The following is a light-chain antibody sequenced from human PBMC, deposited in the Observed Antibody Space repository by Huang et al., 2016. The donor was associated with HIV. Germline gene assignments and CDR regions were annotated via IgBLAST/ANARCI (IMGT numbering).Light chain of an antibody. V-gene: IGKV1-39*01. CDR1: QSISSY. CDR2: AAS. CDR3: QQSYNTPRT. Sequence: DIQMTQSPSSLSASVGDRVTITCRASQSISSYLNWDQQQPGTAPKVLIYAASSLQSGVPSRFSGSGSGTDFTLTISSLQPEDFATYYCQQSYNTPRTFGQGTKVEIK. J-gene: IGKJ1*01.